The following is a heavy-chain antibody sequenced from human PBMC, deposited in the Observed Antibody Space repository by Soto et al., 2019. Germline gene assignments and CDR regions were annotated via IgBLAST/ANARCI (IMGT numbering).Heavy chain of an antibody. CDR3: ARGWVGYCSGGSCAGPFDY. Sequence: EVQLLESGGGLVQRGGSLRLSCAASGFTFRTYAMNWVRQAPGKGLEWVSALSGNGGSTYYADPVKGRFTISRDHSQNTLYLEMNSLRADDTAVYYCARGWVGYCSGGSCAGPFDYWGQGTLVSVSS. V-gene: IGHV3-23*01. D-gene: IGHD2-15*01. CDR2: LSGNGGST. J-gene: IGHJ4*02. CDR1: GFTFRTYA.